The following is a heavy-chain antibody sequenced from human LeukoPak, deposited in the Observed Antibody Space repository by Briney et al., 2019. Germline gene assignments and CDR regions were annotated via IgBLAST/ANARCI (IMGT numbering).Heavy chain of an antibody. J-gene: IGHJ4*02. V-gene: IGHV1-2*02. CDR2: ILPGRGDT. CDR3: ARDHNWGPDY. CDR1: GYTFTDHY. Sequence: ASVKVSCKALGYTFTDHYFHWLRQAPGQGIEWMGWILPGRGDTNIAQKFQGRVSLTRDMSISTAYMELSRLTSDDTAVYYCARDHNWGPDYWGQGTLVSVSS. D-gene: IGHD7-27*01.